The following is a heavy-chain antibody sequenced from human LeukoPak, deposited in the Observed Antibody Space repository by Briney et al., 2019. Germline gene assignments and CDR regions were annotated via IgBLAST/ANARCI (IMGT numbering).Heavy chain of an antibody. J-gene: IGHJ3*02. CDR3: ARVRGYHYDSSGYYYGAHENAFDI. CDR2: IYYSGST. CDR1: GGSINSSNYY. V-gene: IGHV4-39*01. Sequence: SETLSLTCTVSGGSINSSNYYWGWIRQPPGKGLEWIGSIYYSGSTYYNPSLKSRVTISVDTSKNQFSLKLSSVTAADTAVYYCARVRGYHYDSSGYYYGAHENAFDIWGQGTMVTVSS. D-gene: IGHD3-22*01.